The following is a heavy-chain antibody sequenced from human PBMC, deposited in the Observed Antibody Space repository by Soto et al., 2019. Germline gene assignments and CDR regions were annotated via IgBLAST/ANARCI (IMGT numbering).Heavy chain of an antibody. J-gene: IGHJ4*02. D-gene: IGHD5-12*01. CDR3: AIYLRGYRRSGGFVL. CDR1: GFTFSSYA. V-gene: IGHV3-23*01. CDR2: ISGSGDGDGT. Sequence: PWGSLRLSCAASGFTFSSYAMTWVRQAPGRGLEWVSAISGSGDGDGTYYADSVKGRFTISRDNSKNTLYLQMNSLRAEDTALYYCAIYLRGYRRSGGFVLWGQGIQVTVFS.